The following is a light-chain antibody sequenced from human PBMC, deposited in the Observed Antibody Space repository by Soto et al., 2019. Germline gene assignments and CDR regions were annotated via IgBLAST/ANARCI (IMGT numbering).Light chain of an antibody. J-gene: IGLJ2*01. CDR2: DNS. V-gene: IGLV1-40*01. CDR3: QSYDSRLSAVV. CDR1: SSNFGAGFD. Sequence: QSVLTQPPSVSGAPGQRVTISSTGNSSNFGAGFDVHWYQQLPGTAPKLLIYDNSNRPSGVPDRFSGSKSGTSASLAITGLQAEDGTDYYCQSYDSRLSAVVFGGGTKLTVL.